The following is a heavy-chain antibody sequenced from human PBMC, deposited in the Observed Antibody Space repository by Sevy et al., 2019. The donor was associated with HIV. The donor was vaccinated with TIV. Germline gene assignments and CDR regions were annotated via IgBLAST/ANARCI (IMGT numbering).Heavy chain of an antibody. CDR2: ITWNSGGI. D-gene: IGHD6-19*01. CDR1: GFTFDDYA. V-gene: IGHV3-9*01. J-gene: IGHJ3*01. Sequence: GGSLRLSCAASGFTFDDYAMHWVRQVPGKGLEWVSGITWNSGGIGYADSVKGRFTISRDNTKNSLYLQMNSLRAGDTALYYCTKDRSSGWSRGFPFDFWGQGTMVTVSS. CDR3: TKDRSSGWSRGFPFDF.